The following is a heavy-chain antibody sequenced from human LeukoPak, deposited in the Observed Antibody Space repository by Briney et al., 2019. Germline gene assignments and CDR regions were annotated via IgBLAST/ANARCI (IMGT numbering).Heavy chain of an antibody. V-gene: IGHV3-64*01. J-gene: IGHJ2*01. CDR1: GFTLSNYP. CDR2: ISKNGGST. CDR3: AREGGYTYGYWPGSL. D-gene: IGHD5-18*01. Sequence: PGGSVSLSCAASGFTLSNYPMHWVRQVPGKGLEYVSGISKNGGSTYYANSVKGIFTISRDNSKNTLYLQVDSLTAEDMAVYYCAREGGYTYGYWPGSLWAR.